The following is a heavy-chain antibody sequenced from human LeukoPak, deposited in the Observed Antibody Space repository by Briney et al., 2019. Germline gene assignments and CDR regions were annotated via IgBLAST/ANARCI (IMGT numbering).Heavy chain of an antibody. V-gene: IGHV1-2*02. CDR2: INPNSGGT. Sequence: ASVKVSCKASGYTFTGYHMHWVRQAPGQGLEWMGWINPNSGGTNYAQKFQGRVTMTRDTSISTAYMELSRLRSDDTAVYYCARAADYYDSSGPLDYWGQGTLVTVSS. CDR1: GYTFTGYH. D-gene: IGHD3-22*01. CDR3: ARAADYYDSSGPLDY. J-gene: IGHJ4*02.